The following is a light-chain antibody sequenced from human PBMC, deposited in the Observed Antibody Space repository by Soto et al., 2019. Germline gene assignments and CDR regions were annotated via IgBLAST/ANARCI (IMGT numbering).Light chain of an antibody. CDR2: DAS. J-gene: IGKJ1*01. Sequence: DIQMTQSPSTLSASVGDRVTITCRASQSVSNWLAWYQQKPGKAPKLLIYDASILEGGVPSRFSGSGSGTEFTLTISSLQPDDFATYYCQQYNSYWTFGQGTKVDI. CDR3: QQYNSYWT. V-gene: IGKV1-5*01. CDR1: QSVSNW.